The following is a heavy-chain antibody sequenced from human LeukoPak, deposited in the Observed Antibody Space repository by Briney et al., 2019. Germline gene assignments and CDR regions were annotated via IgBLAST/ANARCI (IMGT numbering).Heavy chain of an antibody. V-gene: IGHV4-59*08. J-gene: IGHJ4*02. CDR1: GGSISNYY. CDR3: ARGYSSSWYYFDY. CDR2: VRYSGST. Sequence: PSETLSLTCTVSGGSISNYYWSWIRQPPGKGLEWIGYVRYSGSTNYNPSLKSRATISVDTSKSQFSLKLSSVTAADTAIYYCARGYSSSWYYFDYWGQGTLVTVSS. D-gene: IGHD6-13*01.